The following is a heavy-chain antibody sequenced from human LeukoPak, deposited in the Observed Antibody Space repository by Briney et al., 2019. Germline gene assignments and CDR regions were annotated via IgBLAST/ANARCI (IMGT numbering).Heavy chain of an antibody. Sequence: GGSLRLSCEASGFTFSSYSMNWVRQAPGKGLEWVSYISSSSSTIYYADSVKGRFTISRDNAKNSLYLQMNSLRAEDTAVYYCARAGYSSGGYFDYWGQGTLVTVSS. CDR2: ISSSSSTI. V-gene: IGHV3-48*04. CDR3: ARAGYSSGGYFDY. CDR1: GFTFSSYS. J-gene: IGHJ4*02. D-gene: IGHD6-19*01.